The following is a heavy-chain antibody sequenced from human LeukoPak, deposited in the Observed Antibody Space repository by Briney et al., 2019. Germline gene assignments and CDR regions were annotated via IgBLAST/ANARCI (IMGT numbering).Heavy chain of an antibody. J-gene: IGHJ4*02. V-gene: IGHV3-53*01. CDR3: AKGSRYCSSTSCYEVDY. Sequence: PGGSLRLSCAASGFNVTSNYMRGVRQAPGKGLEWVSVNYIGGSTYYADSVKGRFTISRDNSKNTLYLQMNSLRAEDTAVYYCAKGSRYCSSTSCYEVDYWGQGTLVTVSS. D-gene: IGHD2-2*01. CDR1: GFNVTSNY. CDR2: NYIGGST.